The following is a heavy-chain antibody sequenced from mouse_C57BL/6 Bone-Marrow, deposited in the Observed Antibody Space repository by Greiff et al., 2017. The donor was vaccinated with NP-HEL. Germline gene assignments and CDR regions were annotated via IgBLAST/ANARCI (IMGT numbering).Heavy chain of an antibody. CDR3: ARDYKGHFDY. CDR2: ISTYYGDA. D-gene: IGHD2-12*01. V-gene: IGHV1-67*01. CDR1: WEGLTGGG. Sequence: GQLKQSGPELVRPGVVEKMGGEGGWEGLTGGGSRWGEESHLNSHPFIGVISTYYGDASYNQKFKDKATMTVDKSSSTAYMELARLTSEDSAVYYCARDYKGHFDYWGQGTTLTVSS. J-gene: IGHJ2*01.